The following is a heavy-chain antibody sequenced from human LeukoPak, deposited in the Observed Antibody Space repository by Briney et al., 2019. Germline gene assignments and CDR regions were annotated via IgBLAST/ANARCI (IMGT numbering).Heavy chain of an antibody. Sequence: ASVKVSCKASGYTFTSYGISWVRQAPGQGLEWMGWISAYNGNTNYAQKLQGRVTMTTDTSTSTAYMELRSLRPDDTAVYYCARDSIVVVPAAIDYWGQGTLVTVSS. D-gene: IGHD2-2*02. J-gene: IGHJ4*02. V-gene: IGHV1-18*01. CDR1: GYTFTSYG. CDR2: ISAYNGNT. CDR3: ARDSIVVVPAAIDY.